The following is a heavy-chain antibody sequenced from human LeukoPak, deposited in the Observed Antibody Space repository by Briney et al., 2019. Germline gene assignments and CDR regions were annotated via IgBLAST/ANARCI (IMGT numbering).Heavy chain of an antibody. CDR2: ISPSGGST. J-gene: IGHJ5*02. CDR1: GYTFTSNY. V-gene: IGHV1-46*01. Sequence: ASVKVSCKAFGYTFTSNYMHWVRQAPGQGPEWMGVISPSGGSTTYAQKFQCRVTLTRDMSTSTDYLELSSLRSEDTAAYYCARDNSVRDEAWWFNPWGQGTLATVSS. CDR3: ARDNSVRDEAWWFNP. D-gene: IGHD5-24*01.